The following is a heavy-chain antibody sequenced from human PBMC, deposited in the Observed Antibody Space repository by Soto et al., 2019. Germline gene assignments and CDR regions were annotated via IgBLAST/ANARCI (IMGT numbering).Heavy chain of an antibody. V-gene: IGHV4-34*01. CDR3: ARGVRVRYSYAVDY. CDR1: GGSFSGYY. Sequence: SETLSLTCAVYGGSFSGYYWSWIRQPPGKGLEWIGEINHSGSTNYNPSLKSRVTISVDTSKNQFSLKLSSVTAADTAVYYCARGVRVRYSYAVDYWGQGTLVTVSS. D-gene: IGHD5-18*01. CDR2: INHSGST. J-gene: IGHJ4*02.